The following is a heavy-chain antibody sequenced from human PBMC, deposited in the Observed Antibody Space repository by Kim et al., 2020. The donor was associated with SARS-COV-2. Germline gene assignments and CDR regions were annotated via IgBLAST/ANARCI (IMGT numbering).Heavy chain of an antibody. J-gene: IGHJ4*02. V-gene: IGHV4-39*01. CDR1: GGSISSSSYY. CDR2: IYYSGST. Sequence: SETLSLTCTVSGGSISSSSYYWGWIRQPPGKGLEWIGSIYYSGSTYYNPSLKSRVTISVDTSKNQISLKLSSVTAADTAVYYCARGEPGSRYNWNGDWGQGTLVTVSS. CDR3: ARGEPGSRYNWNGD. D-gene: IGHD1-20*01.